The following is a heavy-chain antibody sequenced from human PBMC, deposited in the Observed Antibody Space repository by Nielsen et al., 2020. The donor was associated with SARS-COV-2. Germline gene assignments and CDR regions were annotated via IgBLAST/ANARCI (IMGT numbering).Heavy chain of an antibody. CDR1: GGSISSSSYY. D-gene: IGHD3-22*01. Sequence: SETLSLTCTVSGGSISSSSYYWGWIRQPPGKGLEWIGSIYYSGSTYYNPSLKSRVTISVDTSKNQFSLKLSSVTAADTAVYYCARSNRLRVADYYDSSGYYRKPYYFDYWGQGTLVTVSS. V-gene: IGHV4-39*01. CDR2: IYYSGST. CDR3: ARSNRLRVADYYDSSGYYRKPYYFDY. J-gene: IGHJ4*02.